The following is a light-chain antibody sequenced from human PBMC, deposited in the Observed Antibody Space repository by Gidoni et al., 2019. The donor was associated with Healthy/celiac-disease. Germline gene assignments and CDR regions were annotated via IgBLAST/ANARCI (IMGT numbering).Light chain of an antibody. CDR1: QSLLHSNGYNY. CDR2: LGS. Sequence: EIVRTQSPLSLPVTPGEPASISCRSSQSLLHSNGYNYLDWYLQKPGQSPQLLIYLGSNRASGVPDRFSGSGSGTDFTLKISRVEAEDVGVYYCMQALQTPYSFXQXTKLEIK. CDR3: MQALQTPYS. J-gene: IGKJ2*03. V-gene: IGKV2-28*01.